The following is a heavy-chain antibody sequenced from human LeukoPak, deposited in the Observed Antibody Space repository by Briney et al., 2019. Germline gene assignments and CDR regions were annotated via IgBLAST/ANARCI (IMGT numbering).Heavy chain of an antibody. V-gene: IGHV3-7*05. Sequence: GGSLRLSCAPSGFTFSNYWMSWVRQAPGKGLEWVANIKQDGSEIYYVDSVKGRFTVSRDNAKNSLYLQMNSLRAEDTAVYYCAGPRRSDYGDYWGQGTLVTVSS. CDR1: GFTFSNYW. CDR3: AGPRRSDYGDY. J-gene: IGHJ4*02. CDR2: IKQDGSEI.